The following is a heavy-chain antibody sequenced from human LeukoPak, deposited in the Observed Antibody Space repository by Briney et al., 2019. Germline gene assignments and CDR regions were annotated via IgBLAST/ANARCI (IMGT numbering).Heavy chain of an antibody. Sequence: SETLSLTCTVSGDSISSSNCYWGWIRQPPGKGLEWIGSIYFSGGTYYNASLKSRVTISVDTSKNQFSLKLSSVTAADTAVYYCARHPKRRYCSGGSCYSASFDYWGQGTLVTVSS. D-gene: IGHD2-15*01. J-gene: IGHJ4*02. CDR2: IYFSGGT. V-gene: IGHV4-39*01. CDR3: ARHPKRRYCSGGSCYSASFDY. CDR1: GDSISSSNCY.